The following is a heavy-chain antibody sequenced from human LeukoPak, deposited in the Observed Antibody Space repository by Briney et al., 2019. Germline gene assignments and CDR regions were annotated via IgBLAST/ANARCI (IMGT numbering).Heavy chain of an antibody. J-gene: IGHJ6*03. CDR3: ARMVYCSGASCYSDPLNYYYYYMDV. D-gene: IGHD2-15*01. CDR2: IIPIFGTA. Sequence: SVKVSCKASGGTFSSYAISWVRQAPGQGLEWMGGIIPIFGTANYAQKFQGRVTITADKSTSTAYMELSSLRSEDTVVYYCARMVYCSGASCYSDPLNYYYYYMDVWGKGTTVTVSS. V-gene: IGHV1-69*06. CDR1: GGTFSSYA.